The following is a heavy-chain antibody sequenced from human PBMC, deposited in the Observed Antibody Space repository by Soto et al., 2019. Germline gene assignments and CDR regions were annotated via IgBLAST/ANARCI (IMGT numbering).Heavy chain of an antibody. CDR3: AKDIIGVGDYGDYGAGAFDI. CDR1: GFTFSSYA. Sequence: GGSLRLSCAASGFTFSSYAMSWVRQAPGKGLEWVSAISGSGGSTYYADSVKGRFTISRDNSKNTLYLQMNSLRAEDTAVYYCAKDIIGVGDYGDYGAGAFDIWGQGTMVTVSS. J-gene: IGHJ3*02. CDR2: ISGSGGST. D-gene: IGHD4-17*01. V-gene: IGHV3-23*01.